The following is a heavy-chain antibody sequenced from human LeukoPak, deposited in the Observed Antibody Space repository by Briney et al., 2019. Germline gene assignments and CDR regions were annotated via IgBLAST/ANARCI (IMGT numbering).Heavy chain of an antibody. CDR1: GFTFSSYS. D-gene: IGHD3-22*01. J-gene: IGHJ4*02. Sequence: GGSLRLSCAASGFTFSSYSMNWVRQAPGKGLEWVSSISSSSSYIYYADPVKGRFTISGDNAKNSLYLQMNSLRAEDTAVYYCARDGNYYDSSGYYVGLVYWGQGTLVTVSS. V-gene: IGHV3-21*01. CDR2: ISSSSSYI. CDR3: ARDGNYYDSSGYYVGLVY.